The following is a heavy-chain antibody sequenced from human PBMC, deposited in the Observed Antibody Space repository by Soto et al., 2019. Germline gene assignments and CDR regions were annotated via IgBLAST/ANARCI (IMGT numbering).Heavy chain of an antibody. CDR3: ARIGLTTAPL. J-gene: IGHJ4*02. D-gene: IGHD4-17*01. CDR1: CC. CDR2: IYYSGST. Sequence: CCWIIIRQPPGKGLEWIGYIYYSGSTYYNPPLRSRVTISIDTSKNHFFLNLSSVTAAVTAVYYCARIGLTTAPLWGQGTLVTVSS. V-gene: IGHV4-30-4*08.